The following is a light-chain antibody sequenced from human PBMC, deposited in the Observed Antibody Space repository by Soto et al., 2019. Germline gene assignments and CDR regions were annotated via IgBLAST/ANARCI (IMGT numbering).Light chain of an antibody. CDR3: HQYDTSPRT. CDR1: QSVSSNY. V-gene: IGKV3-20*01. J-gene: IGKJ1*01. Sequence: EVLLTQSPGTLSLSPGERATLSCRASQSVSSNYLAWYQQKSGQAPRLLIYGASNRATGIPDRFSGSGSVTDFTLTIRRLEPEDFSVYYCHQYDTSPRTFGQGTKVEFK. CDR2: GAS.